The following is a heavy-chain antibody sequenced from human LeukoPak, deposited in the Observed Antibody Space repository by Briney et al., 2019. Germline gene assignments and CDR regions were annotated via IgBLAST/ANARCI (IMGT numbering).Heavy chain of an antibody. J-gene: IGHJ5*02. CDR3: ARAVLRFLEWPHKPFGFNWFDP. Sequence: SETLSLTCAVYGGSFSGCYWSWIRQPPGKGLEWIGEINHSGSTNYNPSLKSRVTISVDTSKNQFSLKLSSVTAADTAVYYCARAVLRFLEWPHKPFGFNWFDPWGQGTLVTVSS. CDR1: GGSFSGCY. CDR2: INHSGST. D-gene: IGHD3-3*01. V-gene: IGHV4-34*01.